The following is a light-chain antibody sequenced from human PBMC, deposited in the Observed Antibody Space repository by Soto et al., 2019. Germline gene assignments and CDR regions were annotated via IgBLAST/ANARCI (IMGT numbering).Light chain of an antibody. V-gene: IGLV2-14*01. CDR3: SSYTSRGLYV. CDR1: SSDVGGYNY. CDR2: DVS. J-gene: IGLJ1*01. Sequence: QSVLTQPASVSGSPGQSITISCTGTSSDVGGYNYVSWYQQHPGKAPKLMIYDVSNRPSGVSNRFSGSKSGNTASLTISGLQAEDEADYYCSSYTSRGLYVFGTGTKLTVL.